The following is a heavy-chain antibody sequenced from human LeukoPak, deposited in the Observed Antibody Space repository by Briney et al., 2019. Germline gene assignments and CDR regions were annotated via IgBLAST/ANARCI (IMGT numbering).Heavy chain of an antibody. CDR2: INPNSGGT. CDR3: ARGRYYYDSSGCYYGNWFDP. V-gene: IGHV1-2*04. D-gene: IGHD3-22*01. Sequence: GASVKVSCKASGYTFTGYYMHWVRQAPGQGLEWMGWINPNSGGTNYAQKFQGWVTMTRDTSISTAYMELSRLRSDDTAVYYCARGRYYYDSSGCYYGNWFDPWGQGTLVTVSS. CDR1: GYTFTGYY. J-gene: IGHJ5*02.